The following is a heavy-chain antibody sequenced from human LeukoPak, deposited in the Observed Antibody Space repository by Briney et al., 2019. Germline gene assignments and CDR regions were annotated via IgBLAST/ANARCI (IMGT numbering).Heavy chain of an antibody. Sequence: GGSLRLSCAASGFTFSSYSMNWVRQAPGKGLEWVAVISYDGSNKYYADSVKGRFTISRDNSKNTLYRQMNSLRAEDTAVYYCARGGSGSYWLDYWGQGTLVTVSS. D-gene: IGHD3-10*01. J-gene: IGHJ4*02. V-gene: IGHV3-30*03. CDR2: ISYDGSNK. CDR1: GFTFSSYS. CDR3: ARGGSGSYWLDY.